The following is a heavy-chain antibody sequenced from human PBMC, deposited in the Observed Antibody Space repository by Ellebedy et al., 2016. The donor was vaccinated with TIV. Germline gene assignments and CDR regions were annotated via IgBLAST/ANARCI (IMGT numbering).Heavy chain of an antibody. V-gene: IGHV4-39*01. CDR1: GGSISSSSYY. Sequence: SETLSLTXTVSGGSISSSSYYWGWIRQPPGKGLEWIGSIYYSGSTYYNPSLKSRVTISVDTSKNQFSLKLSSVTAADTAVYYCARLRSYDFWCGYPHYYYYMDVWGKGTTVTVSS. D-gene: IGHD3-3*01. CDR3: ARLRSYDFWCGYPHYYYYMDV. J-gene: IGHJ6*03. CDR2: IYYSGST.